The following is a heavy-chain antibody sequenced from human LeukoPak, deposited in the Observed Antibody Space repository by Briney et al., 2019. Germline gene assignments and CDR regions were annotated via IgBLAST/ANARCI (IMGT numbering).Heavy chain of an antibody. J-gene: IGHJ4*02. CDR1: GGSISSSSYY. V-gene: IGHV4-39*07. CDR3: AREAQSVITSGDFDY. CDR2: IYYSGST. D-gene: IGHD3-22*01. Sequence: SETLSLTCTVSGGSISSSSYYWGWIRQPPGKGLEWIGGIYYSGSTYYNPSLKSRVTISVDTSKNQFSLKLSSVTAADTAVYYCAREAQSVITSGDFDYWGQGTLVTVSS.